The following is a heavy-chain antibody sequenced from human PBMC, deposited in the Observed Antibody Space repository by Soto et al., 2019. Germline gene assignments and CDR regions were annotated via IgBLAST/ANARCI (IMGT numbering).Heavy chain of an antibody. CDR1: GYTFTSYD. V-gene: IGHV1-8*01. J-gene: IGHJ4*02. D-gene: IGHD2-21*01. CDR3: ARGVAAYCGGDCSTKSFSII. CDR2: MNPNSGNT. Sequence: ASVKVSCKASGYTFTSYDINWVRQATGQGLEWMGWMNPNSGNTGYAQKFQGRVTMTRNTSISTAYMELSSLRSEDTAVYYCARGVAAYCGGDCSTKSFSIIWGQGTLVTVSS.